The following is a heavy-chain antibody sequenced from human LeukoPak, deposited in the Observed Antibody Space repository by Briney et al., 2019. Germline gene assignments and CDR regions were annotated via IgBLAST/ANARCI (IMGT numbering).Heavy chain of an antibody. D-gene: IGHD3-3*01. CDR3: AGDSLDAYYDFWSGYYTSEYYFDY. Sequence: GGSLRLSCAASGFTFSSYGMHWVRQAPGKGLEWVAVIWYDGSNKYYADSVKGRFTISRDNSKNTLYLQMNSLRAEDTAVYYCAGDSLDAYYDFWSGYYTSEYYFDYWGQGTLVTVSS. CDR2: IWYDGSNK. J-gene: IGHJ4*02. CDR1: GFTFSSYG. V-gene: IGHV3-33*01.